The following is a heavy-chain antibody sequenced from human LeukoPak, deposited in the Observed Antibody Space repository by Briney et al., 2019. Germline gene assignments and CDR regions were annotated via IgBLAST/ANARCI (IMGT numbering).Heavy chain of an antibody. J-gene: IGHJ4*02. D-gene: IGHD2-21*02. V-gene: IGHV1-2*02. CDR3: AREGSYCVGGDCYSFDF. CDR2: MHAGNGNT. CDR1: GYRFISHY. Sequence: ASVKVSCKASGYRFISHYIHWVRQAPGQGPEWLGLMHAGNGNTRYPEKFEGRVTMTRDTSSNTAYMDLTSLRSDDTAVYYCAREGSYCVGGDCYSFDFWGQGTLVTVSS.